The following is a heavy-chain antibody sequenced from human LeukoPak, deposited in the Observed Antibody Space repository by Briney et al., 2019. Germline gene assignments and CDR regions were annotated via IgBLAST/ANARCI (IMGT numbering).Heavy chain of an antibody. CDR1: GFSLSSHS. J-gene: IGHJ3*02. D-gene: IGHD3-9*01. CDR3: ARDRSSLRYFDWLSGDAFDI. V-gene: IGHV3-64*01. CDR2: ISSNGGST. Sequence: GGSLRLSCAGSGFSLSSHSMNWVRQAPGKGLEYVSAISSNGGSTYYANSVKGRFTISRDNSKNTLYLQMGSLRAEDMAVYYCARDRSSLRYFDWLSGDAFDIWGQGTMVTVSS.